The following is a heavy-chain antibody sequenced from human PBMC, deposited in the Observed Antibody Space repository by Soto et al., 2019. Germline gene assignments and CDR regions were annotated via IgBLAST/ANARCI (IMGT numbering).Heavy chain of an antibody. CDR1: GFTFINYA. CDR2: ISYDGSNK. V-gene: IGHV3-30-3*01. D-gene: IGHD3-3*01. Sequence: QVQLVESGGGVVQPGRSLRLSCAASGFTFINYAMHWVRQAPGKGLEWVAVISYDGSNKYYADSVKGRFTISRDNSKNTMYLQMNSLSAEDTAVYYCARDLLQFLEWLPYSVKNGFDYWGPGTLVSVSS. J-gene: IGHJ4*02. CDR3: ARDLLQFLEWLPYSVKNGFDY.